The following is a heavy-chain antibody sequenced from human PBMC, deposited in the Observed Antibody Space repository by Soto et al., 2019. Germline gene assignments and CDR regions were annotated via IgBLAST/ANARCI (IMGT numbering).Heavy chain of an antibody. J-gene: IGHJ4*02. CDR2: IYNGGTYS. V-gene: IGHV3-11*06. CDR1: GFTFRDYY. CDR3: TRGPRPISTGTGAY. D-gene: IGHD3-10*01. Sequence: LRLSCASSGFTFRDYYMSWIRQAPGKGLGWVSRIYNGGTYSDYADSVRGRFTISRDNVNDTLYLQMNNLRAEDSGLYYCTRGPRPISTGTGAYWGQGTQVTVSS.